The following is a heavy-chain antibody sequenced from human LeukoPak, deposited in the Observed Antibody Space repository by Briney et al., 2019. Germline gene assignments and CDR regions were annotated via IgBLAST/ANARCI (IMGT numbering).Heavy chain of an antibody. CDR2: IWYDGSNK. D-gene: IGHD3-10*01. CDR1: GFTFRSYG. J-gene: IGHJ4*02. Sequence: PGGSLRLSCAASGFTFRSYGMHWVRQAPGKGLEWVAIIWYDGSNKYYADSVKGRFTISRDNSKNTLYLQMNSLRAEDTAVYYCATGGVTLFDYWGQGTLVTVSS. CDR3: ATGGVTLFDY. V-gene: IGHV3-33*01.